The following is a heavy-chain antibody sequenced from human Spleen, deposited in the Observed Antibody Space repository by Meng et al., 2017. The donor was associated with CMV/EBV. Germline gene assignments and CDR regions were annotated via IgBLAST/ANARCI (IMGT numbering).Heavy chain of an antibody. J-gene: IGHJ5*01. CDR1: TFSSYL. CDR2: ISASSANE. V-gene: IGHV3-21*01. D-gene: IGHD2-2*01. Sequence: TFSSYLMNWVRQAPGKGLEWVSSISASSANEYYADSVQGRFTISRDNAKNSLYLQLNSLRVEDTAVYYCAKGAASCGSTSCHRSWFDSWGQGSLVTVSS. CDR3: AKGAASCGSTSCHRSWFDS.